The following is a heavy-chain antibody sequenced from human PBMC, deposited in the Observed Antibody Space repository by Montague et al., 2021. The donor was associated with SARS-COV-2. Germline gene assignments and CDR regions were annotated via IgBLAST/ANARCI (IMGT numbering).Heavy chain of an antibody. CDR1: GFTFSSHG. CDR3: ARDTYSSTSGTLDF. D-gene: IGHD6-13*01. CDR2: MWYDGSKE. J-gene: IGHJ4*02. Sequence: SLRLSCAASGFTFSSHGMHWVRQAPGKGPEWVAVMWYDGSKENYADSVKGRFTISRDNSEHMLYLQLNSLRAEDTAVYYCARDTYSSTSGTLDFWGRGTLVTVSS. V-gene: IGHV3-33*01.